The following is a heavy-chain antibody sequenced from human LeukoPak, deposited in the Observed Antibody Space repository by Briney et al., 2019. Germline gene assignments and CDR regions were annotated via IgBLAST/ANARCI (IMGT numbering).Heavy chain of an antibody. D-gene: IGHD2-2*02. J-gene: IGHJ6*03. CDR1: GYTFTSYY. Sequence: ASVKVSCKASGYTFTSYYMHWVRQAPGEGLEWMGIINPSGGSTSYAQKFQGRVTMTRDMSTSTVYMELSSLRSEDTAVYYCARVAAEVVGVPGAIGFGWLRRDYYYTDVWGKGTTVIVSS. CDR2: INPSGGST. CDR3: ARVAAEVVGVPGAIGFGWLRRDYYYTDV. V-gene: IGHV1-46*01.